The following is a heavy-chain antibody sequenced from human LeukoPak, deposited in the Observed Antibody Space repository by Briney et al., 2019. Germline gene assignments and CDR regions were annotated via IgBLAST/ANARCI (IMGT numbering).Heavy chain of an antibody. Sequence: GGSLRLSCAAPGFTFSSYAMTRVRQAPGKGLEWVSSITGGGDTTYYADSVRGRFTISRDNSKNTLSLQTNSLRAEDTAVYYCAKQRSEVVVAATNYWGQGTLVTVSS. J-gene: IGHJ4*02. CDR2: ITGGGDTT. CDR3: AKQRSEVVVAATNY. V-gene: IGHV3-23*01. CDR1: GFTFSSYA. D-gene: IGHD2-15*01.